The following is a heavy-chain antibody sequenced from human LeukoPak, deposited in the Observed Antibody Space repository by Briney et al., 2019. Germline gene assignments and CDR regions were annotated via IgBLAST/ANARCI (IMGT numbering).Heavy chain of an antibody. CDR1: GGSFSGYY. Sequence: SETLSLTCAVYGGSFSGYYWSWFRQPPGEGLEWIGDINHSGSTNYNPSLKSRVTISVDTSKNQFSLKLSSVTAADTAVYYCARRACGGDCYSLSSHWYFDLWGRGTLVTVSS. V-gene: IGHV4-34*01. CDR2: INHSGST. D-gene: IGHD2-21*02. CDR3: ARRACGGDCYSLSSHWYFDL. J-gene: IGHJ2*01.